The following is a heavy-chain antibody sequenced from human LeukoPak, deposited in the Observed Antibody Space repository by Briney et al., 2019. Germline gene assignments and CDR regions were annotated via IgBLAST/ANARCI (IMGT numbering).Heavy chain of an antibody. CDR3: ARLKDYDSSGYYA. D-gene: IGHD3-22*01. J-gene: IGHJ5*02. V-gene: IGHV4-39*01. Sequence: SQTLSLTCTVSGGSISSGGYYWSWIRQPPGKGLEWIGSIYYSGSTYYNPSLKSRVTISVDTSKNQFSLKLSSVTAADTAVYYCARLKDYDSSGYYAWGQGTLVTVSS. CDR2: IYYSGST. CDR1: GGSISSGGYY.